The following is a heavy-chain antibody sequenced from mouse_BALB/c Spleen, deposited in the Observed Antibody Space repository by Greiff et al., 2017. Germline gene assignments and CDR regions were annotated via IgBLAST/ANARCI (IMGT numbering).Heavy chain of an antibody. J-gene: IGHJ3*01. D-gene: IGHD2-3*01. Sequence: EVMLVESGGDLVKPGGSLKLSCAASGFTFSSYGMSWVRRTPDKRLEWVATISSGGSYTYYPDSVKGRFTISRDNAKNTLYLQMSSLKSEDTAMYYCARHGDGYWFAYWGQGTLVTVSA. CDR1: GFTFSSYG. CDR2: ISSGGSYT. CDR3: ARHGDGYWFAY. V-gene: IGHV5-6*01.